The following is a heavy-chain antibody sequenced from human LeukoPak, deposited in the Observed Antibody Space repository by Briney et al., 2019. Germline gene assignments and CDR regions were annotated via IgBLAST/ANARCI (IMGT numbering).Heavy chain of an antibody. D-gene: IGHD3-3*01. J-gene: IGHJ3*02. CDR1: GYTFTSYY. Sequence: ASVKVSCKASGYTFTSYYMHWVRQAPGQGLEWMGIINPSGGSTSYAQKFQGRVTMTRDMSTSTVYMELSSLRSEDTAVYYCARALEVFWSGYYNDAFDIWGQGTMVTVSS. CDR3: ARALEVFWSGYYNDAFDI. V-gene: IGHV1-46*01. CDR2: INPSGGST.